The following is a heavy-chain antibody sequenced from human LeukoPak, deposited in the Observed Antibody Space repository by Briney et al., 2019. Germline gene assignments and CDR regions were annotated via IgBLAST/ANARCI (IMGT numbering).Heavy chain of an antibody. V-gene: IGHV2-5*02. J-gene: IGHJ5*02. Sequence: SGPTLLNPTQPLTLTCTFSGFSLSTIGVGGGWILQPPGKALEWLALINWDGDKRYSPSVKGRLTITKDPSKNQVVLTMTNMDPVDTATYYCAHTYYDYVWGSLNWFDPWGQGTLVTVSS. CDR1: GFSLSTIGVG. CDR2: INWDGDK. CDR3: AHTYYDYVWGSLNWFDP. D-gene: IGHD3-16*01.